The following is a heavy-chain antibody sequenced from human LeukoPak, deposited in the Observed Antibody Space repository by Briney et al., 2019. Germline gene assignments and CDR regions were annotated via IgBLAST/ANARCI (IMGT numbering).Heavy chain of an antibody. J-gene: IGHJ5*02. V-gene: IGHV1-18*01. CDR3: ARDKTVNYYDSRGYRNWFDP. CDR1: GYTFTSHG. Sequence: ASVKVSCKASGYTFTSHGISWVRLAPAQGLEWMGVVSAYNFNTNYAQKLQGRVTMTTDTSTSTAYKELRSMRSDDTAVYYCARDKTVNYYDSRGYRNWFDPWGQGTLVTVSS. CDR2: VSAYNFNT. D-gene: IGHD3-22*01.